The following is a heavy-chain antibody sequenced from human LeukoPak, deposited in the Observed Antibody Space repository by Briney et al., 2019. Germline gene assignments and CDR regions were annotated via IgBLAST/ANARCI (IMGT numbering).Heavy chain of an antibody. CDR2: IYYSGST. Sequence: SQTLSLTCTVSGASISSGDYLWSWIRQPPGMGLEWIGNIYYSGSTNYNASLKSRVTISIDTSKNQFSLNLSTVTAADTAVYFCARGNYDILTVNGMDVWGQGTTVTVSS. V-gene: IGHV4-30-4*01. D-gene: IGHD3-9*01. J-gene: IGHJ6*02. CDR1: GASISSGDYL. CDR3: ARGNYDILTVNGMDV.